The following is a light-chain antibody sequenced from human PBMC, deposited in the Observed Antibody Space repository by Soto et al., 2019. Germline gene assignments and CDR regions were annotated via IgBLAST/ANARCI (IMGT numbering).Light chain of an antibody. CDR1: QSVSSSY. Sequence: EIVLTQSPGTLSLSPGERATLSCRASQSVSSSYLAWYQQKPGQAPRLLIYGASSRATGIPDRFSGSGSGTDLTITISRLEPEDFAVYYCQQYGSSPGFTFGPGTKVDIK. CDR3: QQYGSSPGFT. CDR2: GAS. J-gene: IGKJ3*01. V-gene: IGKV3-20*01.